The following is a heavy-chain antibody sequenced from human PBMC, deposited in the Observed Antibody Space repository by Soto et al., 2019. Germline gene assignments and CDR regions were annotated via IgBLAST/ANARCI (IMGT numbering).Heavy chain of an antibody. Sequence: EVQLVESGGGLVQPGGSLRLSCAASGFTFSSFWMYWVRQAPGRGLEWVATIKQDGSEKYHVDSVKGRFTISRDNAKNSLYLQMSGLGADDTAVYYCARGYFFDSSRYYADYWGQGTLVTVSS. CDR3: ARGYFFDSSRYYADY. CDR2: IKQDGSEK. V-gene: IGHV3-7*05. CDR1: GFTFSSFW. J-gene: IGHJ4*02. D-gene: IGHD3-22*01.